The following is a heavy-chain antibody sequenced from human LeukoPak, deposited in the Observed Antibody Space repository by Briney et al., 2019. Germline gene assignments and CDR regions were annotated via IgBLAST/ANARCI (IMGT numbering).Heavy chain of an antibody. CDR1: GFTFSSYA. D-gene: IGHD2-21*01. J-gene: IGHJ4*02. V-gene: IGHV3-30-3*01. CDR2: ISYDGSNK. CDR3: AREEVVIAAGDY. Sequence: GGSLRLSCAASGFTFSSYAMHWVRQAPGKGLEWVAVISYDGSNKYYADSVKGRFTISRDNSKNTLYLQMNSLRAEDTAEYYCAREEVVIAAGDYWGQGTLVTVSS.